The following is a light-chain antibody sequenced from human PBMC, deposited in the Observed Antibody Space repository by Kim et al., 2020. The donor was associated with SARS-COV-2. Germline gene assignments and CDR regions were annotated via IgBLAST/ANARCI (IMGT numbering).Light chain of an antibody. CDR1: ASVSSY. Sequence: SLSPGERAALSCRASASVSSYLAWYQQKHGQAPRLLIYDASNRATGIPARFSGSGSGTDFTLTISSLEPEDFAVYYCQQRSNWLTFGGGTKVDIK. CDR2: DAS. V-gene: IGKV3-11*01. J-gene: IGKJ4*01. CDR3: QQRSNWLT.